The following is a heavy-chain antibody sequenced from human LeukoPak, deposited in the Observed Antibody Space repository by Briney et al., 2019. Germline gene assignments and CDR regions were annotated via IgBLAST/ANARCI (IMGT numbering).Heavy chain of an antibody. D-gene: IGHD3-22*01. J-gene: IGHJ5*02. Sequence: PSDTLPLTCAVYGGSFSGYYWSWIRQPPGKGLEWIGEINHRGSTHYNPSLKSRVTISVDTSKNQFSLKLSSVTAADTAVYYCARDLINWFDPWGQGTLVTVSS. CDR1: GGSFSGYY. CDR3: ARDLINWFDP. CDR2: INHRGST. V-gene: IGHV4-34*01.